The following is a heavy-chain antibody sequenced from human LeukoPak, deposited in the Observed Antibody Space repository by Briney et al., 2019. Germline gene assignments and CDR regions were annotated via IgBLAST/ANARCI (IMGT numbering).Heavy chain of an antibody. V-gene: IGHV4-34*01. CDR3: ARGPSLLLWFGEFRINHNWFDP. CDR1: GGSFSGYY. Sequence: PSETLSLTCAVYGGSFSGYYWSWIRQPPGKGLEWIGQINHSGSTNYNPSLKSRVTISVDTSKNQFSLKLSSVTAADTAVYYCARGPSLLLWFGEFRINHNWFDPWGQGTLVTVSS. D-gene: IGHD3-10*01. CDR2: INHSGST. J-gene: IGHJ5*02.